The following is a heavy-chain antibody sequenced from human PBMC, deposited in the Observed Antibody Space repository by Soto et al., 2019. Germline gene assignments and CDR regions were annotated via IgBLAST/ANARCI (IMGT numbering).Heavy chain of an antibody. CDR2: VYYSGST. D-gene: IGHD6-19*01. J-gene: IGHJ4*02. CDR3: ARHPTFSGWEYYFDY. Sequence: QLQLQESGPGLVKPSETLSLTCSVSGDSVSSSSFYWGWIRQPPGKGLEWIGSVYYSGSTYYNPSLRSRVTMSVDTSKNQFSLKLSSVTAADAAVYYCARHPTFSGWEYYFDYWGQGTLVTVSS. V-gene: IGHV4-39*01. CDR1: GDSVSSSSFY.